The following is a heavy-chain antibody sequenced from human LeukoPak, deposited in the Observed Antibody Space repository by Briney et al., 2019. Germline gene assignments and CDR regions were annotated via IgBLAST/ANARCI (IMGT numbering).Heavy chain of an antibody. CDR1: GFTFSSYW. Sequence: PGGSLRLSCAASGFTFSSYWMHWVRQAPGKGLEWVAVISYDGSNKYYADSVKGRFTISRDNSKNTLYLQMNSLRAEDTAVYYCAKDRAVSSWGSLYYYYYGMDVWGQGTTVTVSS. V-gene: IGHV3-30*18. CDR2: ISYDGSNK. J-gene: IGHJ6*02. D-gene: IGHD6-13*01. CDR3: AKDRAVSSWGSLYYYYYGMDV.